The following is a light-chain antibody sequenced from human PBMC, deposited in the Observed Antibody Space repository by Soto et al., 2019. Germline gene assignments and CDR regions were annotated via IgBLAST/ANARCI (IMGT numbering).Light chain of an antibody. V-gene: IGKV3-11*01. CDR2: DAS. Sequence: EIVSTQSPATLSLSPGERATLSCRASQSVSSFLAWYQQKPGQAPRLLIYDASHRATGIPARFSGSGSGTDFTLTISSLEPEDFAVYYCQQRSNWPKTFGQGTKVDIK. CDR1: QSVSSF. J-gene: IGKJ1*01. CDR3: QQRSNWPKT.